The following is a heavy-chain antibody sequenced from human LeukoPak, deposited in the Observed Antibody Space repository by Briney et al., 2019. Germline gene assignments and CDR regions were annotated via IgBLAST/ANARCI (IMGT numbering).Heavy chain of an antibody. CDR2: IIPIFGTA. CDR3: ATNIRSYSSSWGHFDY. CDR1: GGTFSSYA. J-gene: IGHJ4*02. D-gene: IGHD6-13*01. Sequence: ASVKVSCKASGGTFSSYAISWVRLAPGQGREWMGRIIPIFGTANYAQKFQGRVTITTDESTSTAYMELSSLRSEDTAVCYCATNIRSYSSSWGHFDYWGQGTPVTVSS. V-gene: IGHV1-69*05.